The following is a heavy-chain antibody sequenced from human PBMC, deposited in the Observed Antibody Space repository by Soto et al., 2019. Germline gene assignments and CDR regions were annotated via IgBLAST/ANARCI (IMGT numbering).Heavy chain of an antibody. CDR2: IYHSGIT. CDR3: ATLPPRIVVVFTEMPT. CDR1: GDSISSHY. Sequence: SETLSLTCTVSGDSISSHYWSWIRQPPGKGLEWIGYIYHSGITNYNPSLRSRVSMSVDKSNNEFSLSLTSVTAADTAVYYCATLPPRIVVVFTEMPTWGQGILVTVSS. J-gene: IGHJ5*02. V-gene: IGHV4-59*11. D-gene: IGHD2-21*01.